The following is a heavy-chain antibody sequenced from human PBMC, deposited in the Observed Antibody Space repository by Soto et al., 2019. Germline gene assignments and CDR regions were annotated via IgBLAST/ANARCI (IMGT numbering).Heavy chain of an antibody. CDR3: AREAVYDILDRGWFDT. D-gene: IGHD3-9*01. J-gene: IGHJ5*02. Sequence: SETLSLTCTVSGGSISSSSYYWGWIRQPPGKGLEWIGSIYYSGSTYYNPSLKSRVTISVDTSKNQFSLKLSSVTAADTAVYYCAREAVYDILDRGWFDTWGQGTLVTVSS. V-gene: IGHV4-39*07. CDR1: GGSISSSSYY. CDR2: IYYSGST.